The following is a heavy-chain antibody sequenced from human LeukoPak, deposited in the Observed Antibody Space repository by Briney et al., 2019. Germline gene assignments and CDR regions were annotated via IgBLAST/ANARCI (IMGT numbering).Heavy chain of an antibody. J-gene: IGHJ6*03. CDR3: ARVKAGATISDFYYYYMDV. Sequence: GGSLRLSCAASGFTFSDYTMRWVRQAPGKRLEFVSAITSSGGNIHYANSVKGRFTISRDNSKNSLYPQMGGLRTEDMAVYHCARVKAGATISDFYYYYMDVWGKGTTVTVSS. CDR2: ITSSGGNI. D-gene: IGHD1-26*01. V-gene: IGHV3-64*01. CDR1: GFTFSDYT.